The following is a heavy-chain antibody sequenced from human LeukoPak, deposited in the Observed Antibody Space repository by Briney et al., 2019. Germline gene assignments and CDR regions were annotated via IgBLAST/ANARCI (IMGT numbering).Heavy chain of an antibody. CDR2: IYYSGST. D-gene: IGHD4-23*01. V-gene: IGHV4-39*07. Sequence: SETLSLTCTVSGDSISSYYWGWIRQPPGKGLEWIGSIYYSGSTYYNPSLKSRVTISVDTSKNQFSLKLSSVTAADTAVYYCARSTVVTLGSGSFANWGQGTLVTVSS. J-gene: IGHJ4*02. CDR1: GDSISSYY. CDR3: ARSTVVTLGSGSFAN.